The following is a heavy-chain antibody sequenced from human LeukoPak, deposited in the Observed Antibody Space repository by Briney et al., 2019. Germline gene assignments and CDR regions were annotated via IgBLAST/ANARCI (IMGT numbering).Heavy chain of an antibody. CDR3: ARVVPFGELGDYFDY. Sequence: ASVTVSFKASGYTFTIYGISWVRQAPGQGQGRMGWISAYNGNTNYTQKLQGRVTMTTDTSTSTPYMELRSLRSDDTAVYYCARVVPFGELGDYFDYWGQGTLATVSS. V-gene: IGHV1-18*04. CDR2: ISAYNGNT. D-gene: IGHD3-10*01. CDR1: GYTFTIYG. J-gene: IGHJ4*02.